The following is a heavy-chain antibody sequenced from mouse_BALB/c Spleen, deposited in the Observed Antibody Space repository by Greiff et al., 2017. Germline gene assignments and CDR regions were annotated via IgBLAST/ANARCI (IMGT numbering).Heavy chain of an antibody. J-gene: IGHJ1*01. CDR1: GFTFSDYY. CDR3: AREDYGSSSYWYFDV. D-gene: IGHD1-1*01. V-gene: IGHV5-4*02. Sequence: EVKLVESGGGLVKPGGSLKLSCAASGFTFSDYYMYWVRQTPEKRLEWVATISDGGSSTYYPDSVKGRFTISRDNAKNNLYLQMSSLKSDDTAMYYCAREDYGSSSYWYFDVWGAGTTVTVSS. CDR2: ISDGGSST.